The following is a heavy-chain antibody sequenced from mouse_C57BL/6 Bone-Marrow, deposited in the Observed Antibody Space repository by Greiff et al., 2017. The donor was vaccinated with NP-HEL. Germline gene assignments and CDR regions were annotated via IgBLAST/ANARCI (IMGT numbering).Heavy chain of an antibody. Sequence: EVKLVESGGGLVQPGGSLKLSCAASGFTFSDYYMYWVRQTPEKRLEWVAYISNGGGSTYYPETVKGRFTISIDNSKNTLYLQMSRLKSEDTAMYYCARQGDYGSSSWYFDVWGTGTTVTVSS. V-gene: IGHV5-12*01. CDR1: GFTFSDYY. CDR3: ARQGDYGSSSWYFDV. D-gene: IGHD1-1*01. J-gene: IGHJ1*03. CDR2: ISNGGGST.